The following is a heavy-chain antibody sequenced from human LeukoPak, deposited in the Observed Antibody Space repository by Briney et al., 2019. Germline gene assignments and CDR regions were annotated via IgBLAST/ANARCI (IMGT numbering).Heavy chain of an antibody. CDR2: STIKANSYTT. CDR3: ARDRGEGTMVRGVIDRIFAFDI. D-gene: IGHD3-10*01. V-gene: IGHV3-72*01. Sequence: GGSLRLSCAASGFTFSDHYMDWVRQAPGKGLEWVGRSTIKANSYTTEYAASVKGRFAISRDNSKNTLYLQMNSLRAEDTAVYYCARDRGEGTMVRGVIDRIFAFDIWGQGTMVTVSS. CDR1: GFTFSDHY. J-gene: IGHJ3*02.